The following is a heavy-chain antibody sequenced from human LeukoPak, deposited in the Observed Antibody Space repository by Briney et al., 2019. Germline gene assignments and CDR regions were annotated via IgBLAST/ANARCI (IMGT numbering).Heavy chain of an antibody. CDR3: ARFPVRGYTYGSVIHHMDV. V-gene: IGHV1-69*04. CDR1: GGTFNTYA. CDR2: IIPILDAA. J-gene: IGHJ6*02. D-gene: IGHD5-18*01. Sequence: SVKVSCKASGGTFNTYAITWVRQAPGQGLEWMGRIIPILDAADSAQKFQGRLTISADKSTSTVYMELSSQRSEDTAIYYCARFPVRGYTYGSVIHHMDVWGQGTTVTVSS.